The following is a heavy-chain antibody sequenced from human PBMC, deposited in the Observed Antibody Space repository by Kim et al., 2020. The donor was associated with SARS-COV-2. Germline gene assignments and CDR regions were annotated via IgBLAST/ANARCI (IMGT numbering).Heavy chain of an antibody. J-gene: IGHJ6*02. Sequence: LRLSCAASGFTFSSYAMHWVRQAPGKGLEWVAVISYDGSNKYYADSVKGRFTISRDNSKNTLYLQMNSLRAEDTAVYYCARDYYDSSGYSDRGMDVWGQGTTVTVSS. V-gene: IGHV3-30*04. CDR1: GFTFSSYA. CDR3: ARDYYDSSGYSDRGMDV. CDR2: ISYDGSNK. D-gene: IGHD3-22*01.